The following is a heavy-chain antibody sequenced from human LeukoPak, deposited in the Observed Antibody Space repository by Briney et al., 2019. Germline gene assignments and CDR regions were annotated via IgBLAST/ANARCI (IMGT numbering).Heavy chain of an antibody. CDR2: ISSSGDTI. Sequence: PGGSLRLSCAASGFTFGDYYMTWIRQAPGKGLEWVSYISSSGDTIYYADSVKGRFTISRDNAKNSLYLQMNSLRAEDTAVYYCARLYYYDSSGGVDYWGQGTLVTVSS. D-gene: IGHD3-22*01. CDR1: GFTFGDYY. J-gene: IGHJ4*02. CDR3: ARLYYYDSSGGVDY. V-gene: IGHV3-11*04.